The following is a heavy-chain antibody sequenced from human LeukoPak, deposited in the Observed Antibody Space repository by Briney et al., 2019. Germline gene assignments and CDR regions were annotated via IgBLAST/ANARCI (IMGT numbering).Heavy chain of an antibody. D-gene: IGHD6-19*01. CDR1: GFTLSNHW. Sequence: GGSLRLSCAASGFTLSNHWMHWVRQAPGRGLLWVSRITSDSDGSSTVYADSVRGRFTISRDNAKNMLYLQMNSLRAEDTAVYYCIRSSGWPDYWGQGTLVTVSS. CDR2: ITSDSDGSST. V-gene: IGHV3-74*01. J-gene: IGHJ4*02. CDR3: IRSSGWPDY.